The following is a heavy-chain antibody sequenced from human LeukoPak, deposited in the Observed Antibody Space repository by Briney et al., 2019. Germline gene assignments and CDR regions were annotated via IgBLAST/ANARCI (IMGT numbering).Heavy chain of an antibody. Sequence: KPGGSLRLSCAASGFTFSSTWMSWVRQAPGKGLEWVGRIKRNIDGRTTDYAAPVNGRFTISRDDSKNTLYLQMNSLKTEDTAVYYCVTGLGRTDHDYWGQGTLVTVSS. V-gene: IGHV3-15*01. J-gene: IGHJ4*02. CDR1: GFTFSSTW. D-gene: IGHD1/OR15-1a*01. CDR3: VTGLGRTDHDY. CDR2: IKRNIDGRTT.